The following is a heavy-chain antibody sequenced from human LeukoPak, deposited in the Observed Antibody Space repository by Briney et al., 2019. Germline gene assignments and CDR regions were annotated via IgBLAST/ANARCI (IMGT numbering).Heavy chain of an antibody. D-gene: IGHD3-22*01. Sequence: SETLSLTCTVSGGSISSYYWSWIRQPPGKGLEWIGYIYYSGSTNYNPSLKSRVTISVDTSKNQFSLKLSSVTAADTAVYYCARITYYYDSSGYRWYFDLWGRGTLVTVSS. CDR1: GGSISSYY. CDR2: IYYSGST. J-gene: IGHJ2*01. CDR3: ARITYYYDSSGYRWYFDL. V-gene: IGHV4-59*01.